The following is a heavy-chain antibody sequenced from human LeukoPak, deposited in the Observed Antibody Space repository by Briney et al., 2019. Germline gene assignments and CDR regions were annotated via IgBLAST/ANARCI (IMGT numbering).Heavy chain of an antibody. V-gene: IGHV3-30*03. Sequence: GGSLRLSCAASGFTFSSYSMNWVRQAPGKGLEWVAVISYDGSNKYYADSVKGRFTISRDNSKNTLYLQMNSLRAEDTAVYYCARYSENTRFRGLDYWGQGTLVTVSS. D-gene: IGHD3-10*01. CDR1: GFTFSSYS. CDR3: ARYSENTRFRGLDY. J-gene: IGHJ4*02. CDR2: ISYDGSNK.